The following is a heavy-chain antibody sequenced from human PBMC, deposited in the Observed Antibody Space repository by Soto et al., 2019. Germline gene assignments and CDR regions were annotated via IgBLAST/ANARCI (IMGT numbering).Heavy chain of an antibody. D-gene: IGHD5-12*01. CDR2: ISGSGATT. CDR3: AKAGGGYTKWHFDS. CDR1: GFSFSGYA. J-gene: IGHJ4*01. V-gene: IGHV3-23*01. Sequence: EVQLLESGGGSVQPGGSLRLSCAASGFSFSGYAMAWVRQAPGKGLEWVSGISGSGATTYYADSVKGRCTISRDNSKSTMSLQVKRLSAEATAVYYCAKAGGGYTKWHFDSWGHGSLVPVSS.